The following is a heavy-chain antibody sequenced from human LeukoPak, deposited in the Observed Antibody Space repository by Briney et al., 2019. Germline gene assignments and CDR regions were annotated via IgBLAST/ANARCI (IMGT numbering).Heavy chain of an antibody. V-gene: IGHV4-4*07. Sequence: SETLSLTCTVSGGSISSHYWSWFRQPAGKGLDWIGRIYTSGSTNYSPSLDSRATISVETSKNQFSLRLTSVTAADTAVYYCAREVGEGITHPYFDYWGQGTLVTVSS. D-gene: IGHD1-26*01. CDR1: GGSISSHY. CDR3: AREVGEGITHPYFDY. J-gene: IGHJ4*02. CDR2: IYTSGST.